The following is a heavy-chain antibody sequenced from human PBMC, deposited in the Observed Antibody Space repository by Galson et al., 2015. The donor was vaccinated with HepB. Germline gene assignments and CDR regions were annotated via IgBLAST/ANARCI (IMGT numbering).Heavy chain of an antibody. Sequence: SETLSLTCAVYGGSFSGYYWSWIRQPPGKGLEWIGEINHSGSTNYNPSLKSRVTISVDTSKNQFSLKLSSVTAADTAVYYCARGHSSGWYKSCYFDYWGQGTLVTVSS. J-gene: IGHJ4*02. D-gene: IGHD6-19*01. V-gene: IGHV4-34*01. CDR1: GGSFSGYY. CDR3: ARGHSSGWYKSCYFDY. CDR2: INHSGST.